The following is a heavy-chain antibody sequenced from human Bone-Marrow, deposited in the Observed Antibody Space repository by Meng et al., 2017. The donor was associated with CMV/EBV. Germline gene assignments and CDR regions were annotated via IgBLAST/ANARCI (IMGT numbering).Heavy chain of an antibody. Sequence: SETLSLTCIVSGGSISSYYWSWIRQPPGKGLEWIGYIYYSGSTNYNPSLKSRVTISVDTSKNQFSLKLSSVTAADTAVYYCARSSGAYDFWSGFWGQGTLVTVSS. V-gene: IGHV4-59*01. CDR2: IYYSGST. CDR1: GGSISSYY. CDR3: ARSSGAYDFWSGF. D-gene: IGHD3-3*01. J-gene: IGHJ4*02.